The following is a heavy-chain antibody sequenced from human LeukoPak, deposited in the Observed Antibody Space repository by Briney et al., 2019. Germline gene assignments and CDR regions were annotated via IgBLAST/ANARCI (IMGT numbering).Heavy chain of an antibody. CDR1: GFTFSSSA. CDR2: ISGSGSGGST. D-gene: IGHD5-24*01. Sequence: GGSLRPSCAASGFTFSSSAMSWVRQAPGKGLEWVSNISGSGSGGSTYYADSVKGRFTISRDNSKNTLYLQMNSLRAEDTAVYYCAKSGYNRFDYWGQGTLVSVSS. J-gene: IGHJ4*02. CDR3: AKSGYNRFDY. V-gene: IGHV3-23*01.